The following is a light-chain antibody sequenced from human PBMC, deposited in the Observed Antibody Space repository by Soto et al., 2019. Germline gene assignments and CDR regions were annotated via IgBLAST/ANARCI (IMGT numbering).Light chain of an antibody. CDR3: QQYNTYST. CDR1: QSVSSSY. CDR2: DAS. J-gene: IGKJ5*01. V-gene: IGKV3D-15*03. Sequence: ETVMTQSPATLSVSPGERATLSCRASQSVSSSYLAWYQQKPGQAPRLLIYDASIRATGIPARFSGSGSGTEFTLTISNLQPDDFATYYCQQYNTYSTFGQGTRLEIK.